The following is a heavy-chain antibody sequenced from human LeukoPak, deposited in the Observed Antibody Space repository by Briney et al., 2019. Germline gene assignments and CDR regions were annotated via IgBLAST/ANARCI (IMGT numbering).Heavy chain of an antibody. Sequence: SETLSLTCTVSGGSISSYYWAWIRQPPGKGLEWIGNIFYSGSTYYNSSLKSRVTISVDTSKNQFSLNLSSMTAADTAVFYCARYRGGLGFDHWGQGTLVTVS. CDR2: IFYSGST. J-gene: IGHJ4*02. D-gene: IGHD3-10*01. CDR1: GGSISSYY. CDR3: ARYRGGLGFDH. V-gene: IGHV4-39*01.